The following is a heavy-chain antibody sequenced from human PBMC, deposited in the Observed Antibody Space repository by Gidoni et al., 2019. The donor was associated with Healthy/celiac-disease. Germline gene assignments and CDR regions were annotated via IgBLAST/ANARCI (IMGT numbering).Heavy chain of an antibody. V-gene: IGHV4-59*01. CDR1: GGSISSYY. Sequence: QVQLQESGPGLVKPSETLSLTCTVSGGSISSYYWSWIRQPPGKGLEWIGYIYYSGSTNYNPALKSRVTISVDTSKNQFSLKLSSVTAADTAVYYCASGRWERPPYFDYWGQGTLVTVSS. D-gene: IGHD1-26*01. J-gene: IGHJ4*02. CDR3: ASGRWERPPYFDY. CDR2: IYYSGST.